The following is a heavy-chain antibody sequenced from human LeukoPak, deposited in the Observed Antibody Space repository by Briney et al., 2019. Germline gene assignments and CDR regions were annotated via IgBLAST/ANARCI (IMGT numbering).Heavy chain of an antibody. CDR3: ARDWEDDAFDI. CDR2: IYYSGGT. Sequence: SETLSLTCTVSGGSISSYYWSWIRQSPGKRLEWIGHIYYSGGTNYNPSLKSRVTISVDTSKNQFSLKLSSVTAADTAVYYCARDWEDDAFDIWGQGTMVTVSS. D-gene: IGHD1-26*01. CDR1: GGSISSYY. J-gene: IGHJ3*02. V-gene: IGHV4-59*12.